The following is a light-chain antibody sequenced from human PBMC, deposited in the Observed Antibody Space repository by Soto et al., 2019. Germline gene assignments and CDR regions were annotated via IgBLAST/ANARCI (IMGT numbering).Light chain of an antibody. J-gene: IGKJ4*01. CDR3: QQTTSFPLT. V-gene: IGKV1-12*01. CDR2: AAS. Sequence: DMQMTQSRYFVSASVGDRVTITCRASQGISSWLAWYQHKPGRAPKLLIHAASSLESGVPSRFSGSGSGTDFTLTISSLPPEDFAPYYCQQTTSFPLTFGVGTNVEIK. CDR1: QGISSW.